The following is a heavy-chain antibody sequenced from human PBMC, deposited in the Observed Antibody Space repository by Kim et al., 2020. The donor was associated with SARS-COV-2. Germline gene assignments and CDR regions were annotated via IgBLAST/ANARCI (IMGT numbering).Heavy chain of an antibody. Sequence: SETLSLTCTVSGGSIGSCNYHWSWVRQPAGKGLVWIGRIYTSGSTNYNPSLKSLATKSLDTSKNQIALKITSVTAADTAMYYCGKTGVFDCWGQGTLVTVSS. J-gene: IGHJ4*02. CDR3: GKTGVFDC. D-gene: IGHD7-27*01. CDR1: GGSIGSCNYH. CDR2: IYTSGST. V-gene: IGHV4-61*02.